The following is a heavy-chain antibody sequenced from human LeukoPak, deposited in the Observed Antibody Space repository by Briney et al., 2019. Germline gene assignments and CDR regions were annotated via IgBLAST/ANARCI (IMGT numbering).Heavy chain of an antibody. CDR3: ASFALYGSGSYGNGWFDP. CDR2: IFYSGST. D-gene: IGHD3-10*01. J-gene: IGHJ5*02. V-gene: IGHV4-39*07. Sequence: SETLSLTCTVSSGSISTSNYYWGWVRQPPGKALEWLGNIFYSGSTYYSPSLKSRVTISLDTSRNQFSLKLSSVTAADTAVYYCASFALYGSGSYGNGWFDPWGQGTLVTVSS. CDR1: SGSISTSNYY.